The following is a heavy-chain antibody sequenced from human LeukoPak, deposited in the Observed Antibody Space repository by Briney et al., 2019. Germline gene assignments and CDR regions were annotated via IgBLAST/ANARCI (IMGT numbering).Heavy chain of an antibody. Sequence: ASLRISWTAPGGTFSSYAISWVRQAPGQGLEWMGGISALFGTANYAQKFQGRVTITADESTSTAYMELSSLRSEDTAVYYCAGKYSSSWYYELNYWGQGTLVTVSS. CDR2: ISALFGTA. D-gene: IGHD6-13*01. CDR1: GGTFSSYA. V-gene: IGHV1-69*13. J-gene: IGHJ4*02. CDR3: AGKYSSSWYYELNY.